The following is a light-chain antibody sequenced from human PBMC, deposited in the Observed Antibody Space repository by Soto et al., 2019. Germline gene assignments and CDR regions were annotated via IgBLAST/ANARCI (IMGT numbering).Light chain of an antibody. J-gene: IGLJ2*01. V-gene: IGLV2-14*03. CDR1: SSAVGAYDY. CDR3: SSYTTSSSVV. CDR2: DVK. Sequence: QSALTQPASVSGSPGHSTTISCTGTSSAVGAYDYVSWYQHHPGKAPKAMILDVKNRPSGVSNRFSGSKSGNTASLTISGLQAEDEADYYCSSYTTSSSVVFGGGTKLTVL.